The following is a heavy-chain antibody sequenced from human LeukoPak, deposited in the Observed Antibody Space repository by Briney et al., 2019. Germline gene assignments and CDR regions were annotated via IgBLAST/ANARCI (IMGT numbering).Heavy chain of an antibody. J-gene: IGHJ2*01. D-gene: IGHD2-2*01. CDR3: AKGGEIDASPIDWYFDL. CDR1: GFTFSSYG. V-gene: IGHV3-30*18. Sequence: GESLRLSCAASGFTFSSYGMHWVRQAPGKGLEWVAVISYDGSNKYYADSVKGRFTISRDNSKNTLYLQMNSLRAEDTAVYYCAKGGEIDASPIDWYFDLWGRGTLVTVSS. CDR2: ISYDGSNK.